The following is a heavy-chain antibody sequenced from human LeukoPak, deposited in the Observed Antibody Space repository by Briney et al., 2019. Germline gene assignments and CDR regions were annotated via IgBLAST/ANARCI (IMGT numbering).Heavy chain of an antibody. Sequence: PGGSLRLSCAASGFTFSSYSMNWVRQAPGKGLEWVSYISSSSSTIYYADSVKGRFTISRDNSKNTLYLQMNSLRAEDTAVYYCARALMVRGVIGYYYGMDVWGQGTTVTVSS. CDR1: GFTFSSYS. CDR2: ISSSSSTI. D-gene: IGHD3-10*01. J-gene: IGHJ6*02. CDR3: ARALMVRGVIGYYYGMDV. V-gene: IGHV3-48*01.